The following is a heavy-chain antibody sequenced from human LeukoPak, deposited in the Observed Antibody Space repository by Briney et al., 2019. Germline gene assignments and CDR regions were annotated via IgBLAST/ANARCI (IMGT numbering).Heavy chain of an antibody. D-gene: IGHD3-22*01. J-gene: IGHJ4*02. Sequence: GGSLRLSCAASGFTFSSCGMTWVRQAPGKGLEWVSSIRGSVGSTFYADSVKGRFTISRDNAKNSLYLQMNSLRAEDTALYYCAREGYYDSSGFYYWGQGTLVTVSS. CDR1: GFTFSSCG. V-gene: IGHV3-23*01. CDR3: AREGYYDSSGFYY. CDR2: IRGSVGST.